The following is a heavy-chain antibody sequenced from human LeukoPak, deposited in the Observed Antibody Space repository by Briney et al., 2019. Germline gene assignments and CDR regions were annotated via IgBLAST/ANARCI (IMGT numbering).Heavy chain of an antibody. CDR1: GGSFSGYY. CDR3: ARRYLGSGWYTY. Sequence: SETLSLTCAVYGGSFSGYYWSWIRQPPGKGLEWIGEINHSGSTNYNPSLKSRVTISVDTSKNQFSLKLSSVTAADTAVYYCARRYLGSGWYTYWGQGTLVTVSS. J-gene: IGHJ4*02. V-gene: IGHV4-34*01. D-gene: IGHD6-19*01. CDR2: INHSGST.